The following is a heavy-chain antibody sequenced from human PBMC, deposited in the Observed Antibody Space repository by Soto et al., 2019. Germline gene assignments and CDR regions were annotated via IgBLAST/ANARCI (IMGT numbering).Heavy chain of an antibody. D-gene: IGHD3-9*01. CDR1: GFTFSSYA. CDR2: ISGSGGST. V-gene: IGHV3-23*01. CDR3: AKELMDILTGRIWFDP. Sequence: GGSLRLSCAAPGFTFSSYAMSWVRQAPGKGLEWVSAISGSGGSTYYADSVKGRFTISRDNSKNTLYLQMNSLRAEDTAVYYCAKELMDILTGRIWFDPWGQGTLVTVSS. J-gene: IGHJ5*02.